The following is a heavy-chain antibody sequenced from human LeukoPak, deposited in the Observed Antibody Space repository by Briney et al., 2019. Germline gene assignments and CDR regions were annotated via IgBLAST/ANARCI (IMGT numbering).Heavy chain of an antibody. V-gene: IGHV4-39*01. CDR3: ARHGRIVGATSAFDI. D-gene: IGHD1-26*01. CDR1: GGSISSSSYY. J-gene: IGHJ3*02. Sequence: SETLSLTCSVSGGSISSSSYYWGWIRQPPGKGLEWIGSIYYSGSTYYNPSLKSRVTISVDTSKNQFSLKLSSVTAADTAVYYCARHGRIVGATSAFDIWAQGTMVTVSS. CDR2: IYYSGST.